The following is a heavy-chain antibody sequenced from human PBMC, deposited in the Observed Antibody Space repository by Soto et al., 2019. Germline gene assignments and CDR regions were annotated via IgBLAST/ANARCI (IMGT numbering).Heavy chain of an antibody. CDR3: ARNTWQQPRDYYYGMDV. J-gene: IGHJ6*02. CDR2: ISYDGGNK. V-gene: IGHV3-30-3*01. D-gene: IGHD6-13*01. CDR1: GFTFSNYA. Sequence: QVQLAESGGGVVQPGRSLRLSCAASGFTFSNYAMHWVRQAPGKGLEWVAVISYDGGNKYYADSVKGRLTISRDNSKNTLYLQMNSLRAEDTAVYYCARNTWQQPRDYYYGMDVWGQGTTVTVSS.